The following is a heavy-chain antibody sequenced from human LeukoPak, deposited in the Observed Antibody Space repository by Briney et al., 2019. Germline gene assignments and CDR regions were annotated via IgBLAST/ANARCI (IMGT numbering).Heavy chain of an antibody. CDR2: IYYSGST. V-gene: IGHV4-59*08. CDR1: GGSISSYY. J-gene: IGHJ4*02. Sequence: SETLTLTCTVSGGSISSYYRSWIRQPPGKGLEWIGYIYYSGSTNYNPSLKSRVTISVDTSKNQFSLKLSSVTAADTAVYYCARLPSGTSFDYWGQGTLVTVSS. CDR3: ARLPSGTSFDY. D-gene: IGHD2-2*01.